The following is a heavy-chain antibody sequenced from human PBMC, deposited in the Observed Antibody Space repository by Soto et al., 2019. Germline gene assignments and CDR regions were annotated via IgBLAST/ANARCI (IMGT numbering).Heavy chain of an antibody. D-gene: IGHD3-22*01. Sequence: QVQLVESGGGVVQPGRSLRLSCAASGFTFSNYGMHWVRQAPGKGLEWVAVISYDGSNTYYADSVKGRFTISRDNSKNTVYLQMNSLRPEDTAVYCCAKGSHYYDSGGYDYWGQGTLVTVTS. CDR3: AKGSHYYDSGGYDY. CDR1: GFTFSNYG. CDR2: ISYDGSNT. J-gene: IGHJ4*02. V-gene: IGHV3-30*18.